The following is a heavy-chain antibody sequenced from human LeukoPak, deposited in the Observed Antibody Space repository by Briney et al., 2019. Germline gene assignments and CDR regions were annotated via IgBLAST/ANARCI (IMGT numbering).Heavy chain of an antibody. J-gene: IGHJ5*02. Sequence: RGESLKISCKGSGYSFTSYWIGWVRQMPGKGLEWMGIIYPGDSDTRYSPSFQGQVTISADKSISTAYLQWSSLKASDTAMYYCARGSVLMVYAINWFDPWGQGTLVTVSS. V-gene: IGHV5-51*01. CDR1: GYSFTSYW. CDR3: ARGSVLMVYAINWFDP. D-gene: IGHD2-8*01. CDR2: IYPGDSDT.